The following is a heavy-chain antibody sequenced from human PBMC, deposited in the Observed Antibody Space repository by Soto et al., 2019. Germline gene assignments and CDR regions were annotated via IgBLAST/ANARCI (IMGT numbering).Heavy chain of an antibody. D-gene: IGHD5-12*01. CDR2: ISYDGSNK. J-gene: IGHJ4*02. V-gene: IGHV3-30-3*01. CDR3: ARDWEMATIHFDY. Sequence: GGSLRLSCAASGFTFSSYAMHWVRQAPGKGLEWVAVISYDGSNKYYADSVKGRFTISRDNSKNTLYLQMNSLRAEDTAVYYCARDWEMATIHFDYWGQGTLVTVSS. CDR1: GFTFSSYA.